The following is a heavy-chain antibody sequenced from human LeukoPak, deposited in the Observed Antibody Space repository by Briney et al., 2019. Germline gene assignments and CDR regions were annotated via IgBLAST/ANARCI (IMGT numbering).Heavy chain of an antibody. D-gene: IGHD5-18*01. CDR1: GFTFRSFA. V-gene: IGHV3-23*01. CDR3: AKAFREFGTSSSYSSFDT. J-gene: IGHJ3*02. Sequence: PGGSLRLSCAAAGFTFRSFALSWVRQAPGKGLEWVSGVSDTRVATYYGDSVKGRFTISRDDSQNILYLQMNGLRAEDTAVYFCAKAFREFGTSSSYSSFDTWGQGTMVTVSS. CDR2: VSDTRVAT.